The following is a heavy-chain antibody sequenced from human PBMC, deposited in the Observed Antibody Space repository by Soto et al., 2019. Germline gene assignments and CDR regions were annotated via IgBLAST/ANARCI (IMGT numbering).Heavy chain of an antibody. CDR3: AKNGATSGWYYFDY. D-gene: IGHD6-19*01. J-gene: IGHJ4*02. CDR1: GFNFNIYA. Sequence: GGSLRLSCAASGFNFNIYAMSWVRQAPGKGLEWVSTISGSGASTYYADSVKGRFSISRDNSKNTLHLQMNSLRADDTAVYYCAKNGATSGWYYFDYWGQGTLVTVSS. CDR2: ISGSGAST. V-gene: IGHV3-23*01.